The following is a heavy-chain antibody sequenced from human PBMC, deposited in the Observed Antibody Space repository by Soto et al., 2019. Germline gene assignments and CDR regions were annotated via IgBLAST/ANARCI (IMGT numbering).Heavy chain of an antibody. Sequence: PSETLSLTCAVYGGSFSGYYWSWIRQPPGKGLEWIGEINHSGSTNYNPSLKSRVTISVDTSKNQFSLKLSSVTAADTAVYYCARRGYSSGWYGYYYMDVWGKGTTVTVSS. CDR3: ARRGYSSGWYGYYYMDV. J-gene: IGHJ6*03. CDR1: GGSFSGYY. CDR2: INHSGST. D-gene: IGHD6-19*01. V-gene: IGHV4-34*01.